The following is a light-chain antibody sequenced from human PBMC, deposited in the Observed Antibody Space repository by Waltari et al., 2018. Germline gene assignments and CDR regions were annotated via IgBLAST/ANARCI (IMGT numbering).Light chain of an antibody. CDR1: QSVGSIY. J-gene: IGKJ4*01. CDR3: QQRSSWPPLT. Sequence: ESVLAQSPGTLSLSPGERATLSCRASQSVGSIYLAWYQQRPGQPPRVLVYGTSSRATGIPDRFSGSRSGSDFTLTIDRLEPEDVAVYFCQQRSSWPPLTFGGGTKVEIK. CDR2: GTS. V-gene: IGKV3D-20*02.